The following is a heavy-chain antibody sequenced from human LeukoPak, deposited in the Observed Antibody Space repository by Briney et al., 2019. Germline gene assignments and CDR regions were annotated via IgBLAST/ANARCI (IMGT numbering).Heavy chain of an antibody. Sequence: GGSLRLSCAASGFTFSSYGMHWVRQAPGKGLEWVAVISYDGSNKYYAGSVKGRFTISRDNSKNTLYLQMNSLRAEDTAVYYCAKDLEQQLVPLYYYYYGMDVWGQGTTVTVSS. V-gene: IGHV3-30*18. J-gene: IGHJ6*02. CDR3: AKDLEQQLVPLYYYYYGMDV. CDR1: GFTFSSYG. CDR2: ISYDGSNK. D-gene: IGHD6-13*01.